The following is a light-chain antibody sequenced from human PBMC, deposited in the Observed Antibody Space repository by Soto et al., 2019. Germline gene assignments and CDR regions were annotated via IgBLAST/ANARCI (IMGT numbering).Light chain of an antibody. CDR3: QQANNFPPA. Sequence: DIQMTQSPSSVSASVGDRVTISCRASQDISRWLAWYQQKPGEAPKLLIYAASTLQSGVPSRFSGSGSGTDFNLTTSSLQPEDFAIYYCQQANNFPPAFGGGTKVEIK. V-gene: IGKV1D-12*01. CDR1: QDISRW. J-gene: IGKJ4*01. CDR2: AAS.